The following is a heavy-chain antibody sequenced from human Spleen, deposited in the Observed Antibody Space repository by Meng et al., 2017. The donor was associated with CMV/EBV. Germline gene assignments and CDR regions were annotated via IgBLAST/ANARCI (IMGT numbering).Heavy chain of an antibody. CDR1: GGSFSGYS. J-gene: IGHJ4*02. CDR3: ARAVGIAAVYFDY. D-gene: IGHD6-13*01. Sequence: CAVYGGSFSGYSCSWIRQPPGKGLEWIGEISHSGSTNYNPSLKSRVTISLDTSKNQFSLKVNSVTAADTAVYYCARAVGIAAVYFDYWGQGTLVTVSS. CDR2: ISHSGST. V-gene: IGHV4-34*01.